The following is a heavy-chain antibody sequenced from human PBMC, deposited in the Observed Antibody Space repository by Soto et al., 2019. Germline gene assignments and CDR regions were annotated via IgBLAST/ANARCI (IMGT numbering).Heavy chain of an antibody. CDR2: IYPGDSDT. J-gene: IGHJ3*02. V-gene: IGHV5-51*01. D-gene: IGHD3-10*01. CDR1: GYSFTSYW. CDR3: ARRITLSAFDI. Sequence: GESLKTSCKGSGYSFTSYWIGLVRQMPGKGLEWMGIIYPGDSDTRYSPSFQGQVTIPADKSISTAYLQWSSLKASDNAMYYFARRITLSAFDIWGQGTMVTVSS.